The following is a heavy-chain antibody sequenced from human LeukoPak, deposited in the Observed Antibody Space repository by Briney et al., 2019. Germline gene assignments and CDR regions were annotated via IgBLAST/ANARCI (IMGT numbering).Heavy chain of an antibody. Sequence: SETLSLTCAVYGGSFSGYYWSWIRQPPGKGLEWIGEIYHSGSTNYNPSLKSRVTISVDTSKNQFSLKLSSVTAADTAVYYCATQGYSYGDIDYWGQGTLVTVSS. J-gene: IGHJ4*02. CDR2: IYHSGST. V-gene: IGHV4-34*01. CDR1: GGSFSGYY. D-gene: IGHD5-18*01. CDR3: ATQGYSYGDIDY.